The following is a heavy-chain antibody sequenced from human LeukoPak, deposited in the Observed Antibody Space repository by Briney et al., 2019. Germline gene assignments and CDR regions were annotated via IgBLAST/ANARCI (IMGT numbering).Heavy chain of an antibody. J-gene: IGHJ5*02. CDR1: LFTASTNY. V-gene: IGHV3-53*04. Sequence: PVGSLRLSCAASLFTASTNYIGCVREAPGKGVWRGSIIYSDGTYYADSVNGRFTTSRHNSKNTLYLQMSSLRPEDTAVYYCARRGPNDSSRYYYGFDPWGQGTLVTVSS. CDR3: ARRGPNDSSRYYYGFDP. CDR2: IYSDGT. D-gene: IGHD3-22*01.